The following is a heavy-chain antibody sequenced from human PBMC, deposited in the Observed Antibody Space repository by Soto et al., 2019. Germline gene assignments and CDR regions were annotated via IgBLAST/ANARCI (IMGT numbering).Heavy chain of an antibody. V-gene: IGHV3-73*01. D-gene: IGHD6-13*01. J-gene: IGHJ6*03. CDR1: GFTFSGSA. CDR2: IRSKANSYAT. CDR3: TRHDAGYYYYYYMDV. Sequence: GGSLRLSCAASGFTFSGSAMHWVRQASGKGLEWVGRIRSKANSYATAYAASVKGRFTISRDDSKNTAYLQMNSLKTEDTAVYYCTRHDAGYYYYYYMDVWGKGTTVTVSS.